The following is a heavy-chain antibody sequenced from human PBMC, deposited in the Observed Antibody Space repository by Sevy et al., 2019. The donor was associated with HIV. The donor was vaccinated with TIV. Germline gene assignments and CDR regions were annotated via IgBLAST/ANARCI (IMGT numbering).Heavy chain of an antibody. D-gene: IGHD6-13*01. J-gene: IGHJ4*02. CDR3: AKDLAGPGRRYFDY. V-gene: IGHV3-30*02. Sequence: GGSLRLSCAASGFTFSNYGMHWVRQVPGKGLEWVTCIRYDGSDKYYAGSVKGRFTISRDDSKNTLYLKMDSLRAEDTAIYYCAKDLAGPGRRYFDYWGQGTLVTVSS. CDR2: IRYDGSDK. CDR1: GFTFSNYG.